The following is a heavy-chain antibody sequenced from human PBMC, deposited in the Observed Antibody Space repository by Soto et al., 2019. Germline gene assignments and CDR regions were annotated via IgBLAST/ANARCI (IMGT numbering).Heavy chain of an antibody. V-gene: IGHV4-59*08. D-gene: IGHD5-18*01. CDR1: GFSLSGYY. Sequence: PSETLCLTCTVSGFSLSGYYLSWIRQPPGKGLEWIGYIYYSGSTNYNPSLKSRVTISVDTSKNQFSLKLSSVTAADTDVYYCARRYGSCFDYWGQGTLVTVSS. CDR2: IYYSGST. CDR3: ARRYGSCFDY. J-gene: IGHJ4*02.